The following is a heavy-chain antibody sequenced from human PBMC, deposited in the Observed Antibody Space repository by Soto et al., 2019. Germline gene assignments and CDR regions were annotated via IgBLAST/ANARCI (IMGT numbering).Heavy chain of an antibody. CDR3: AKGSWAY. CDR2: ISYDGSNK. Sequence: GGSLRLSCAASGFTFSSYGMHWVRQAPGKGLEWVAVISYDGSNKYYADSVKGRFTISRDNSKNTLYLQMNSLRAEDTAVYYCAKGSWAYWGQGTLVTVSS. V-gene: IGHV3-30*18. D-gene: IGHD2-15*01. J-gene: IGHJ4*02. CDR1: GFTFSSYG.